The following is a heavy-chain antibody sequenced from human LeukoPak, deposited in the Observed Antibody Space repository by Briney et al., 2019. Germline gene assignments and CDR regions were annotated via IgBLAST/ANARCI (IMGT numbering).Heavy chain of an antibody. D-gene: IGHD6-19*01. CDR1: GGTFSSYA. V-gene: IGHV1-69*05. J-gene: IGHJ4*02. CDR2: IIPIFGTA. Sequence: WASVKVSCKASGGTFSSYAISWVRQAPGQGLEWMGGIIPIFGTANYAQKFQGRVTMTRNTSISTAYMELSSLRSEDTAVYYCARGLFRRPGIAVAGKRPVGYWGQGTLVTVSS. CDR3: ARGLFRRPGIAVAGKRPVGY.